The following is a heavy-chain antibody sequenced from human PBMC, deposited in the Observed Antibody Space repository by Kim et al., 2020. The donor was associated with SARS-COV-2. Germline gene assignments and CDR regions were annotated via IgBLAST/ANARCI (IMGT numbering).Heavy chain of an antibody. CDR1: GFTFSNYY. Sequence: GGSLRLSCEASGFTFSNYYMNWIRQAPGKGLEWVSYISTTGTTISYADSVNGRFTISRANAKHSLYLQMNSLRSEDTAVYYCARETYSSCPYTDCWGQGT. J-gene: IGHJ4*03. V-gene: IGHV3-11*04. CDR2: ISTTGTTI. D-gene: IGHD5-18*01. CDR3: ARETYSSCPYTDC.